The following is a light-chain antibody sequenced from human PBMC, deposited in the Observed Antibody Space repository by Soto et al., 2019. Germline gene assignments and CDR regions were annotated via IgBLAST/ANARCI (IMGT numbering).Light chain of an antibody. J-gene: IGKJ1*01. CDR3: QHWS. V-gene: IGKV1-39*01. Sequence: DIQMTPSPSSLSASVGDRVTITCRASQSISSYLNWYQQKPGKAPKLLIYAASSLQSGVPSRFSGSGSGTEFTLTISRLQPEDVATYYCQHWSFGQGTKV. CDR1: QSISSY. CDR2: AAS.